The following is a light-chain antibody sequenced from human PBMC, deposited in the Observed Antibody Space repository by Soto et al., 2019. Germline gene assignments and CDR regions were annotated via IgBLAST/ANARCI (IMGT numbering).Light chain of an antibody. J-gene: IGKJ1*01. CDR3: QQYNSYPLT. CDR2: DSS. CDR1: QSISSW. Sequence: DIKMTQSPSTLSASVGDRVTITCRASQSISSWLAWYHQKPGKSPKLLIYDSSSLESGVPSRFSGSGSGTEFTLTISSLQPDDCATYYCQQYNSYPLTFGRGTMVDI. V-gene: IGKV1-5*01.